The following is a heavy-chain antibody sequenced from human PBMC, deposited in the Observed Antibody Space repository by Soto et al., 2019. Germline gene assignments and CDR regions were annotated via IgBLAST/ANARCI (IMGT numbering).Heavy chain of an antibody. D-gene: IGHD3-3*01. CDR3: ANVFTVTIPPRRWDYFDY. CDR1: GFTFGSYE. V-gene: IGHV3-48*03. Sequence: GGSLRLSCAASGFTFGSYEMNWVRQAPGKGLEWVSYISSSGSTTYYADSVKGRFTISRDNSKNTLYLQMNSLRAEDTAVYYCANVFTVTIPPRRWDYFDYWGQGTLVTVSS. CDR2: ISSSGSTT. J-gene: IGHJ4*02.